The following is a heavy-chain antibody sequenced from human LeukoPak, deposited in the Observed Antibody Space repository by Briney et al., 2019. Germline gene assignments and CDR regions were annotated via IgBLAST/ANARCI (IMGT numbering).Heavy chain of an antibody. D-gene: IGHD3-10*01. CDR3: ARHFGTRFDY. CDR2: IDYRGNT. CDR1: GGSISSFN. V-gene: IGHV4-59*08. J-gene: IGHJ4*02. Sequence: SETLSLTCTVSGGSISSFNWSWIRQAPGKGLECNGYIDYRGNTNYNPSLKSRVTISVDTTRNQFSLKLNSVTAADTAIYFCARHFGTRFDYWGQGTLVTVSS.